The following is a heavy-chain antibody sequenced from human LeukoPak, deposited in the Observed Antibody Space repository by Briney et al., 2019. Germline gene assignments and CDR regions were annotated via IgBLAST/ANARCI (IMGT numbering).Heavy chain of an antibody. J-gene: IGHJ5*02. CDR3: ARDRDYPYYYDSSGTYWFDP. Sequence: GASVKDSCKASGYTFTSYGISWVRQAPGQGLEWMGWINAYNGNTNYAQKLQGRVTMTTDTYTSTAYMELKCLRSDDTAVYYCARDRDYPYYYDSSGTYWFDPWGQGTLVTVSS. CDR1: GYTFTSYG. D-gene: IGHD3-22*01. CDR2: INAYNGNT. V-gene: IGHV1-18*01.